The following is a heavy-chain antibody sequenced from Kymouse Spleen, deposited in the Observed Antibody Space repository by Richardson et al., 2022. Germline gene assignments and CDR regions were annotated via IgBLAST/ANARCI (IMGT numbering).Heavy chain of an antibody. Sequence: QVQLQQWGAGLLKPSETLSLTCAVYGGSFSGYYWSWIRQPPGKGLEWIGEINHSGSTNYNPSLKSRVTISVDTSKNQFSLKLSSVTAADTAVYYCARGGITMVRGVIMPVLL*LLGPGNPGHRLL. J-gene: IGHJ4*02. CDR2: INHSGST. CDR3: ARGGITMVRGVIMPVLL*L. D-gene: IGHD3-10*01. V-gene: IGHV4-34*01. CDR1: GGSFSGYY.